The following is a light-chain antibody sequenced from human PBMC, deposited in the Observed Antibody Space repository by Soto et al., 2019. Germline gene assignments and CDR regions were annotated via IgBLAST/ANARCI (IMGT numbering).Light chain of an antibody. Sequence: QSVLTQPPSASGSPGQSVTISCTGTSSDVGGYNYVSWYQQHPGKAPKLMIYEVSKRPSGVPDRFSGSKSGNTASLTISGLQPEDEADYYCLSYTSANTLVFGGGTQLTVL. CDR3: LSYTSANTLV. V-gene: IGLV2-8*01. CDR1: SSDVGGYNY. CDR2: EVS. J-gene: IGLJ2*01.